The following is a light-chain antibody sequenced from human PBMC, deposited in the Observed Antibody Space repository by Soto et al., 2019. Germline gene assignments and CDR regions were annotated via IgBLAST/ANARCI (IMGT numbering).Light chain of an antibody. CDR1: KLGDTY. Sequence: SYELTQPPSVSVSPGQTASITCSGDKLGDTYSCWYQQKPGQSPVLVIYQDAKRPSGIPERFSGSNSGNTATLTISGTQAMDDADYYCQAWHSTTPVVFGRGTKLIVL. V-gene: IGLV3-1*01. CDR3: QAWHSTTPVV. CDR2: QDA. J-gene: IGLJ2*01.